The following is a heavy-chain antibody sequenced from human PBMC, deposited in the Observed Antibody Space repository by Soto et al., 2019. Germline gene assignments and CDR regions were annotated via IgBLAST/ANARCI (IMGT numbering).Heavy chain of an antibody. Sequence: GGSLRLSCAASGFTFDDYAMHWVRQAPGKGLEWVSGISWNSGSVGYADSVKGRFTISRDNAKNSLYLQMNSLRAEDTALYYCAKDMGEDYYDSSAPFDIWGQGTMVTVSS. CDR3: AKDMGEDYYDSSAPFDI. CDR2: ISWNSGSV. V-gene: IGHV3-9*01. D-gene: IGHD3-22*01. J-gene: IGHJ3*02. CDR1: GFTFDDYA.